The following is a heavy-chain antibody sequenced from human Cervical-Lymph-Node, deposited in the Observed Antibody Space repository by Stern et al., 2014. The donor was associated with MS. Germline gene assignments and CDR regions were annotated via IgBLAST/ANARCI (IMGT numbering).Heavy chain of an antibody. J-gene: IGHJ4*02. CDR2: FDPEDGEA. V-gene: IGHV1-24*01. CDR3: ATKPNRGGRGLDY. CDR1: GYTLTELS. D-gene: IGHD3-10*01. Sequence: VQLEESGTEVKKPGASVTVSCKVSGYTLTELSMHWVRQAPGKGLEWMGGFDPEDGEAYYAPKFQGRVSMTEDASTDTAFMELSSLRSEDTAVYYCATKPNRGGRGLDYWGQGALVTVSS.